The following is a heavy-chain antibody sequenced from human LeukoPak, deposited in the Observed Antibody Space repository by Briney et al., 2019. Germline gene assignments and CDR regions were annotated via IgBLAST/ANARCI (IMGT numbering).Heavy chain of an antibody. CDR1: GFTFSSYT. Sequence: PGGSLRLSCAASGFTFSSYTMSWVRQAPGKGLEWVSAISGSGGSTYYADSVKGRFTISRDNSKNTLYLQMNSLRAEDTAVYYCAKGPSRNIAAVGTDYWGQGTLVTVSS. V-gene: IGHV3-23*01. D-gene: IGHD6-13*01. CDR3: AKGPSRNIAAVGTDY. CDR2: ISGSGGST. J-gene: IGHJ4*02.